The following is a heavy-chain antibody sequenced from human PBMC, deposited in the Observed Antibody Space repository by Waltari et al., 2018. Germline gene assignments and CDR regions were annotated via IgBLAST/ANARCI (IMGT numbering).Heavy chain of an antibody. D-gene: IGHD6-19*01. CDR1: GGSFSGSY. CDR2: INHSGST. V-gene: IGHV4-34*01. J-gene: IGHJ3*02. CDR3: ARRSDPSSGWPHDAFDI. Sequence: QVQLQQWGAGLLTPSETLSLTCAFYGGSFSGSYLSLIRQPPGKGLEWIGEINHSGSTNYNPSLKSRVTISVDTSKNQFSLKLSSVTAADTAVYYCARRSDPSSGWPHDAFDIWGQGTMVTVSS.